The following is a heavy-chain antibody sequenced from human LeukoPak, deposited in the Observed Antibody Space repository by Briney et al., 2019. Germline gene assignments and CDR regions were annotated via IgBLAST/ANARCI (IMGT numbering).Heavy chain of an antibody. CDR1: GASISTYY. CDR2: IFASGST. J-gene: IGHJ6*03. Sequence: SETLSLTCTVSGASISTYYWSWIRQPAGKGLEWIGRIFASGSTNYNPSLKSRVTISVDTSKNQFSLKLSSVTAADTAVYYCARHRVPDYYYYMDVWGKGTTVTVSS. V-gene: IGHV4-4*07. D-gene: IGHD2-2*01. CDR3: ARHRVPDYYYYMDV.